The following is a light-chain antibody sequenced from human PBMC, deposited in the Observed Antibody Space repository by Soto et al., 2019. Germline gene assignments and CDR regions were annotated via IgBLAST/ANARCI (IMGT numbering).Light chain of an antibody. CDR2: DVS. V-gene: IGLV2-14*03. CDR3: YSYTSTRTLV. J-gene: IGLJ2*01. CDR1: SSDVGAYNF. Sequence: QSALTQPASVSGSPGQSVTISCTGTSSDVGAYNFVSWYQHHPGKAPKLMIYDVSDRPSGVSNRFSGSKSGNTASLTISGLQDEDDSDYYCYSYTSTRTLVFGGGTKLTVL.